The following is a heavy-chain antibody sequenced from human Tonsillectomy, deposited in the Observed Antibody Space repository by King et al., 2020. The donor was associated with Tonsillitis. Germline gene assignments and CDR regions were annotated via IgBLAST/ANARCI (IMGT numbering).Heavy chain of an antibody. CDR3: ATLQHHVEDDALDI. CDR1: GYTFATYW. J-gene: IGHJ3*02. V-gene: IGHV5-51*01. D-gene: IGHD1-1*01. Sequence: VQLVEPGAELKKPGESLKISCKGSGYTFATYWIAWVRQMPGKGLDWMGIIYPGDSDTRYSPSFQGQVTISVDKSISTAYLQWSSLKASDTAMYYCATLQHHVEDDALDIWGQGTMVTVSS. CDR2: IYPGDSDT.